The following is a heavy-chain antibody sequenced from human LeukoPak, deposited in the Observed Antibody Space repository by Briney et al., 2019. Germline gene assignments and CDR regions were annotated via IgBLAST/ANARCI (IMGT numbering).Heavy chain of an antibody. Sequence: GGSLRLSCAASGFTFSSYIMNWVRQAPGKGLEWVSYITSSGNNIYYADSVKGRFTISRDNAKNSLYLQMNSLRAEDTAVYYCARVGATGTADYWGQGTLVTVSS. CDR2: ITSSGNNI. D-gene: IGHD1-1*01. CDR1: GFTFSSYI. J-gene: IGHJ4*02. CDR3: ARVGATGTADY. V-gene: IGHV3-48*01.